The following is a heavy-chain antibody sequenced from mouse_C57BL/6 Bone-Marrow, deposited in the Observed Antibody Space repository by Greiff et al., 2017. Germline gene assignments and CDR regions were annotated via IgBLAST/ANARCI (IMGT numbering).Heavy chain of an antibody. D-gene: IGHD1-1*01. J-gene: IGHJ3*01. Sequence: QVQLQQSGPELVKPGASVKISCKASGYTFTDYYINWVKPRPGQGLEWIGWIFPGSGSTYYNEKFKGKATLTIDKSSSTAYMLLISLTSEDSAVYFCARSGITTVVFFENWGQGTLVTVSA. CDR1: GYTFTDYY. CDR3: ARSGITTVVFFEN. V-gene: IGHV1-75*01. CDR2: IFPGSGST.